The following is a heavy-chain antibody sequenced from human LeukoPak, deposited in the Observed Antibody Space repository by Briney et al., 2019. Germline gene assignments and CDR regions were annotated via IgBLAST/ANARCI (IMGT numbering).Heavy chain of an antibody. V-gene: IGHV1-8*01. CDR2: MNPNSGNT. CDR1: GYTFTSYD. Sequence: ASVQVSCQASGYTFTSYDINWVRPATGQGLEWMGWMNPNSGNTGYAQKFQGRVTMTRNTSISTAYMELSSLRSEDTAVYYCARGENDYWGQGTLVTVSS. CDR3: ARGENDY. J-gene: IGHJ4*02.